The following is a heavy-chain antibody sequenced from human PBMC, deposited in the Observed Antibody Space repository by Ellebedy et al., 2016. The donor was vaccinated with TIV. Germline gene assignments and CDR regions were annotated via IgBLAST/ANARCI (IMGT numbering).Heavy chain of an antibody. Sequence: SVKVSXXASGGTFSSYAISWVRQAPGQGLEWMGGIIPIFGTANYAQKFQGRVTITADKSTSTAYMELSSLRSEDTAVYYCARGPIGGFWSGYGMDVWGQGTTVTVSS. CDR1: GGTFSSYA. CDR2: IIPIFGTA. CDR3: ARGPIGGFWSGYGMDV. J-gene: IGHJ6*02. D-gene: IGHD3-3*01. V-gene: IGHV1-69*06.